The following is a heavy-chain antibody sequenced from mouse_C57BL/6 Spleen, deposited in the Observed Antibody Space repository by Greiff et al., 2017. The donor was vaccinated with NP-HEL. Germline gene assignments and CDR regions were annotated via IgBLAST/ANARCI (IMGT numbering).Heavy chain of an antibody. CDR1: GYTFTSYW. Sequence: QVQLKQPGAELVKPGASVKLSCKASGYTFTSYWMHWVKQRPGQGLEWIGMIHPNSGSTNYNEKFKSKATLTVDKSSSTAYMQLSSLTSEDSAVYYCARPTTVVAIGFAYWGQGTLVTVSA. J-gene: IGHJ3*01. CDR3: ARPTTVVAIGFAY. V-gene: IGHV1-64*01. D-gene: IGHD1-1*01. CDR2: IHPNSGST.